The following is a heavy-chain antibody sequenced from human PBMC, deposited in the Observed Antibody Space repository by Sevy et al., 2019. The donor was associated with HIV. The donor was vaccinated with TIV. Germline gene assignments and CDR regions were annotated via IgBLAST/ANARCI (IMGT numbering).Heavy chain of an antibody. D-gene: IGHD3-9*01. CDR1: GFTFSTSG. J-gene: IGHJ6*02. CDR2: IWYDGSKK. V-gene: IGHV3-33*03. Sequence: GGSLKLSCEASGFTFSTSGMHWVRHAPGKGLEWVAVIWYDGSKKYYADFVKGRFTISRDNSKNTLYMEMDSLRAEDTAVYYCARSPISGLWTGPARYYGMDVWGQGTTVTVSS. CDR3: ARSPISGLWTGPARYYGMDV.